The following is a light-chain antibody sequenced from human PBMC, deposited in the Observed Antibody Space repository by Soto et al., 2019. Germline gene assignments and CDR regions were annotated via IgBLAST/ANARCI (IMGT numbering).Light chain of an antibody. Sequence: PGARATLSCRASQRVRSNYLAWYQQKLGQAPRLLIYGASSRATGIPDRFGGSGSGTDFTLTISRLEPEDFAVYYCQQYASSPLTFGGGTKVEIK. CDR1: QRVRSNY. V-gene: IGKV3-20*01. J-gene: IGKJ4*01. CDR3: QQYASSPLT. CDR2: GAS.